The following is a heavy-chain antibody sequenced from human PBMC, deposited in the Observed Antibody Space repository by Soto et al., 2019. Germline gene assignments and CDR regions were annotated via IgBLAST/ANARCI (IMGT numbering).Heavy chain of an antibody. D-gene: IGHD2-2*01. CDR1: GGSFSGYY. CDR2: INHSGST. J-gene: IGHJ6*02. CDR3: ARGALLPAAPHYYFYFGMDV. Sequence: QVQLQQWGAGLLKPSETLSLTCAVYGGSFSGYYWSWIRQPPGKGLEWIGEINHSGSTNYNPSLKSRVTISVDPSKNQFSLKLSPVTAADTAVYYRARGALLPAAPHYYFYFGMDVWGQGTTVTVSS. V-gene: IGHV4-34*01.